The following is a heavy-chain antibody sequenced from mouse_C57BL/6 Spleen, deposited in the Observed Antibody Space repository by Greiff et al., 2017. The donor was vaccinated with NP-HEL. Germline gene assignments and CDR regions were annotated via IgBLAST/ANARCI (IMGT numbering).Heavy chain of an antibody. V-gene: IGHV1-26*01. CDR3: ARGNDYHWYFDV. Sequence: SGYTFTDYYMNWVKQSHGKSLEWIGDINPNNGGTSYNQKFKGKATLTVDKSSSTAYMELRSLTSEDSAVYYCARGNDYHWYFDVWGTGTTVTVSS. D-gene: IGHD2-4*01. J-gene: IGHJ1*03. CDR1: GYTFTDYY. CDR2: INPNNGGT.